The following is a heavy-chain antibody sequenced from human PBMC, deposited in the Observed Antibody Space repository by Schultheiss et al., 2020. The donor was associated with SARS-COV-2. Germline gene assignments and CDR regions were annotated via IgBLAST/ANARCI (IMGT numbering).Heavy chain of an antibody. CDR1: GGSISSYY. V-gene: IGHV4-59*01. D-gene: IGHD1-14*01. J-gene: IGHJ2*01. Sequence: SETLSLTCTVSGGSISSYYWSWIRQPPGKGLEWIGYIYYSGNTNYNPSLKSRVTISVDTSRNQFSLKVTSVTAADTAVYYCARDKPSSTGLWYFDLWGRGTLVTVSS. CDR3: ARDKPSSTGLWYFDL. CDR2: IYYSGNT.